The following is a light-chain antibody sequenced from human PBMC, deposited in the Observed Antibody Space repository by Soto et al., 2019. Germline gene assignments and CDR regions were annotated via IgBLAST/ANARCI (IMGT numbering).Light chain of an antibody. V-gene: IGKV3D-20*02. Sequence: LTQSPGTLSLKHGERVTRCCRASQTVRNNYLAWYQQLPGQASRLLIYDAASRATGIPARFSGSGSGTDFTLTISSLEPEDFAVYYCQQRSNWPPAFGQGTKVDVK. CDR2: DAA. CDR1: QTVRNNY. J-gene: IGKJ1*01. CDR3: QQRSNWPPA.